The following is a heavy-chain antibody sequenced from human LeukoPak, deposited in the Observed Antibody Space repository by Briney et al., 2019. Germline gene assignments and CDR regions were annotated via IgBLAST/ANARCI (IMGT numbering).Heavy chain of an antibody. D-gene: IGHD2-2*01. CDR2: ISTYNGNT. J-gene: IGHJ4*02. CDR1: GYNFDRYG. CDR3: ARDLEHCRNIICSNSAY. V-gene: IGHV1-18*04. Sequence: ASVKVSCKGSGYNFDRYGVNWVRQAPGQGLEWVGWISTYNGNTFYAQRFEGRVTMTTDTSTNTVYMDLRSLRSDDTAVYYCARDLEHCRNIICSNSAYWGQGTLVTVSS.